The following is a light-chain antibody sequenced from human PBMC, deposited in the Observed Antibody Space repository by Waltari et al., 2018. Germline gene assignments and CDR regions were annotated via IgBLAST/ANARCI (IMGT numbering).Light chain of an antibody. J-gene: IGKJ1*01. CDR3: HQRSLWPWT. Sequence: IVLTQSPATLSLSPGERATLSCRASQTVSTYLAWFQQKPGQVPRLLIYDASNRAPGITARFSGSGSGTDFSLTISSLEPEDFAVYYCHQRSLWPWTFGQGTKVAIK. CDR1: QTVSTY. CDR2: DAS. V-gene: IGKV3-11*01.